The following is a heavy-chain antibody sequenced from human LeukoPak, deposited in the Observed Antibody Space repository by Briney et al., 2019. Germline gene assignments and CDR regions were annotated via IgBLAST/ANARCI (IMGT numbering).Heavy chain of an antibody. CDR2: IYYSGNT. V-gene: IGHV4-59*01. CDR1: GGSISSYY. Sequence: SETLSFTCTVSGGSISSYYWNWIRQPPGKGLEWIGYIYYSGNTNYNPSLRGRVSISVDTSKNQFSLKLTSVTAADTAMYYCARGGRGNYNAPFDYWGQGTLGTVSS. D-gene: IGHD1-26*01. CDR3: ARGGRGNYNAPFDY. J-gene: IGHJ4*02.